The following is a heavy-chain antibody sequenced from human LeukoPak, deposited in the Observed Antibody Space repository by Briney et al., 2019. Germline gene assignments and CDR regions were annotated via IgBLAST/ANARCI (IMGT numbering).Heavy chain of an antibody. D-gene: IGHD5-12*01. V-gene: IGHV4-59*01. CDR3: ARVSGYDWESFYDY. CDR1: GCTISSYY. J-gene: IGHJ4*02. CDR2: IYYSGST. Sequence: PSETLSLTCTVSGCTISSYYWSWIRQPPGKGLEWIGYIYYSGSTNYNPSLKSRVTISVDTSKNQFSLKLSSVTAADTAVYYCARVSGYDWESFYDYWGQGILVTVSS.